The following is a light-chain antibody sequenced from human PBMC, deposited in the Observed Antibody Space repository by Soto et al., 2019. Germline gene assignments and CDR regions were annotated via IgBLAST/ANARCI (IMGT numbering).Light chain of an antibody. CDR2: AAS. CDR1: QSVSNDY. Sequence: VLTQSPGTLSLSPGERATLSCRASQSVSNDYLAWYQQKFGQAPRLLIYAASSRAIGTPYRFSGSGSGTDFTITISRLEPEDFAVYYCQQYGSVPLTFGGGTKVEIK. CDR3: QQYGSVPLT. V-gene: IGKV3-20*01. J-gene: IGKJ4*01.